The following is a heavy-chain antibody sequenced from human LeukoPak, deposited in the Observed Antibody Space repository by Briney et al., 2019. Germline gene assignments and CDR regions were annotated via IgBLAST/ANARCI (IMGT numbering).Heavy chain of an antibody. V-gene: IGHV3-33*06. CDR2: IWYDGSNK. D-gene: IGHD2-2*02. CDR3: AKNYCSSTSCYRYYYMDV. CDR1: GFTFSSYG. J-gene: IGHJ6*03. Sequence: PGRSLRLSCAASGFTFSSYGMHWVRQAPGKGLEWVAVIWYDGSNKYYADSVKGRFTISRDNSKNTLYLQMNSLRAEDTAVYYCAKNYCSSTSCYRYYYMDVWGKGTTVTVSS.